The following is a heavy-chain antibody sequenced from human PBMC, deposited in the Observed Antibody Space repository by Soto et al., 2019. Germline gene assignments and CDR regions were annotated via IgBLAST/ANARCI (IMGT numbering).Heavy chain of an antibody. D-gene: IGHD2-15*01. CDR1: GFSLSTSGVG. CDR2: IYWDDDK. CDR3: AHSSYCSGGSFYYPYYFDY. J-gene: IGHJ4*02. V-gene: IGHV2-5*02. Sequence: QITLKESGPTLVKPTQTLTLTCTFSGFSLSTSGVGVGWIRQPPGKALEWLALIYWDDDKRSSPSLKSRLTITRDTSKNQVVLTTTNMDPVETATYYCAHSSYCSGGSFYYPYYFDYWGQGTLVTVSS.